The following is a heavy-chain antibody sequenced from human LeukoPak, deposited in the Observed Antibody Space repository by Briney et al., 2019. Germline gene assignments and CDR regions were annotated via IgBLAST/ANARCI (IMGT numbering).Heavy chain of an antibody. CDR2: INPSGGST. J-gene: IGHJ2*01. CDR1: GYTFSSYY. V-gene: IGHV1-46*01. Sequence: ASVKVSCKASGYTFSSYYMHWVRQAPGQGLEWMGIINPSGGSTSYAQKFQGRVTMTRDMSTSTVYMELSSLRSEDTAVYYCARVFTVGAKVGANAYDWYFDLWGRGTLVTVSS. CDR3: ARVFTVGAKVGANAYDWYFDL. D-gene: IGHD1-26*01.